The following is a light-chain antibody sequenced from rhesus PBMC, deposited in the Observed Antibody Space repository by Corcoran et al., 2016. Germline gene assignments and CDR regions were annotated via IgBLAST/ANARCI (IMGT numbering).Light chain of an antibody. J-gene: IGLJ1*01. CDR1: SSEIGGYNY. V-gene: IGLV2-32*02. Sequence: QAALTQPRSVSGSPGQSVTISCTGTSSEIGGYNYVSWYQQHPGTAPKLMIYEVSKRPSGVSDRFSGSKCGNTDSLTISGLQAEDVAYYYCSSYACRNTFIFGAGTRLTVL. CDR3: SSYACRNTFI. CDR2: EVS.